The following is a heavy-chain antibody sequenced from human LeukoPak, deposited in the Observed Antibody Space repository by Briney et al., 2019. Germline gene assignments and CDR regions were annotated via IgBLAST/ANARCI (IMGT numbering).Heavy chain of an antibody. CDR1: GFSLSTYA. Sequence: GGSLRLSCAASGFSLSTYALSWVRQAPGGGLEWVAAISGSGDKTYHGDSVKGRFTISKDNSENRLSLQMDSLRAEDTAVYFCAKDTTAWWYHRAYMNVWGKGTTVTVSS. CDR2: ISGSGDKT. J-gene: IGHJ6*03. V-gene: IGHV3-23*01. D-gene: IGHD2-15*01. CDR3: AKDTTAWWYHRAYMNV.